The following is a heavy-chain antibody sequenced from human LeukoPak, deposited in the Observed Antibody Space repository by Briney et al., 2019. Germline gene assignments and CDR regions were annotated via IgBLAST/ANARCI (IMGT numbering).Heavy chain of an antibody. CDR2: INPNSGGT. D-gene: IGHD2-2*01. CDR1: GYTFTGYY. V-gene: IGHV1-2*02. J-gene: IGHJ4*02. CDR3: ARGGYCSSTSCYAPTLVDY. Sequence: AASVKVSCKASGYTFTGYYMHWVRQAPGQGLEWMGWINPNSGGTNYAQKFQGRVTMTRDTSISTAYTELSRLRSDDTAVYYCARGGYCSSTSCYAPTLVDYWGQGTLVTVSS.